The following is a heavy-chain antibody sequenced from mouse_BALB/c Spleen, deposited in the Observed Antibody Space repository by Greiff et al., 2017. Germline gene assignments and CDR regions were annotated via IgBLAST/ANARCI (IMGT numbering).Heavy chain of an antibody. D-gene: IGHD4-1*01. CDR2: ISYSGST. CDR1: GYSITSDYA. Sequence: EVKLVESGPGLVKPSQSLSLTCTLTGYSITSDYAWNWIRQFPGNKLEWMGYISYSGSTSYNPSLKSRISITRDTSKNQFFLQLNSVTTEDTATYYCASSNWGYAMDYWGQGTSVTVSS. J-gene: IGHJ4*01. CDR3: ASSNWGYAMDY. V-gene: IGHV3-2*02.